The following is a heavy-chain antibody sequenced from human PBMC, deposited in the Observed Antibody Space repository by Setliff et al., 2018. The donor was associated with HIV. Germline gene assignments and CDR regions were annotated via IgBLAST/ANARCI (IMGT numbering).Heavy chain of an antibody. D-gene: IGHD3-22*01. CDR3: ARARTDYYDRRRRSHYYIDV. V-gene: IGHV1-8*02. CDR2: MNPDSRNT. Sequence: ASVKVSCKASGYTFSGHYMHWVRQAAGQGLEWMGWMNPDSRNTGYAQRFEGRVTLTWDTSISTAYLELNHLKSDDTAVYYCARARTDYYDRRRRSHYYIDVWARGATVTVSS. CDR1: GYTFSGHY. J-gene: IGHJ6*03.